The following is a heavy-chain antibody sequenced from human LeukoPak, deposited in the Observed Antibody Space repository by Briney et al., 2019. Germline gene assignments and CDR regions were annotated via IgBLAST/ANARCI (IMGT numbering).Heavy chain of an antibody. CDR2: LSGSGGRT. V-gene: IGHV3-23*01. CDR3: AKSVEHSNYRKFHD. CDR1: GFTFSSYA. Sequence: GGSLRLSCAASGFTFSSYAMSWVRQTPGKGLEWVSSLSGSGGRTYYADSVKGRFTISRDNSKNTLYLQMKSLRVDDTAVYYCAKSVEHSNYRKFHDWGQGTLVTVSS. D-gene: IGHD4-11*01. J-gene: IGHJ4*02.